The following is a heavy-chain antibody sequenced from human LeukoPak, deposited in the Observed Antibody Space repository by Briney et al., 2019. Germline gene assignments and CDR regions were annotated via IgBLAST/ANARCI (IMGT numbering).Heavy chain of an antibody. CDR1: GGTFSSYA. V-gene: IGHV1-69*13. D-gene: IGHD3-10*01. CDR2: IIPIFGTA. CDR3: ASSEYYYGSGSYWGGYYFDY. Sequence: SVKVSCKASGGTFSSYAISWVRQAPGQGLEWMGGIIPIFGTANYAQKFQGRVTITADESTSTAYMELSSLRSEDTAVYYCASSEYYYGSGSYWGGYYFDYWGQGTLVTVSS. J-gene: IGHJ4*02.